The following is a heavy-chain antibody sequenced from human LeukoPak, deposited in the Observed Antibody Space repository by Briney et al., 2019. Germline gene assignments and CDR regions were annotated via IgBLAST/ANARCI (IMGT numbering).Heavy chain of an antibody. D-gene: IGHD3-22*01. V-gene: IGHV3-23*01. Sequence: PGGSLRLSCAASGFTFSSYAMSWVRQAPGKGLEWVSAISGSGGSTYYADSVKGRFTISRDNSKNTLYLQMNSLRAEDTAIYYCAKGYYYDSSGYYHSAEYFQHWGQGTLVTVSS. CDR3: AKGYYYDSSGYYHSAEYFQH. J-gene: IGHJ1*01. CDR1: GFTFSSYA. CDR2: ISGSGGST.